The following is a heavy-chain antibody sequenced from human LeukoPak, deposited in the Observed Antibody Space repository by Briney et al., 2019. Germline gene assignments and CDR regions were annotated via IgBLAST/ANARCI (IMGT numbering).Heavy chain of an antibody. CDR3: ARRTVTQSSFYFDY. V-gene: IGHV3-66*04. D-gene: IGHD4-17*01. Sequence: GGSLRLSCAASGFIVSSNYMSWVRQAPGKGLEWVSIIYRGGNTYYADSVKGRFTISRDNSKNTVDLQMNSLRAEDTAVYYCARRTVTQSSFYFDYWGQGTLVTVSS. CDR1: GFIVSSNY. CDR2: IYRGGNT. J-gene: IGHJ4*02.